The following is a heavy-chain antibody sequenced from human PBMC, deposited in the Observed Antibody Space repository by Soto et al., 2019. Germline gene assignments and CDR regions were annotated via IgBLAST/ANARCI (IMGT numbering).Heavy chain of an antibody. J-gene: IGHJ4*02. CDR1: GFTFSNYW. CDR3: AKLRGDYIVFDY. CDR2: IKQDGSVK. V-gene: IGHV3-7*03. D-gene: IGHD4-17*01. Sequence: PGGSLRLSCAPSGFTFSNYWMSWVRQAPGQGLEWVASIKQDGSVKHYVDSVKGRFTISRDNAEKSLHLQMNSLRAEDTAVYYCAKLRGDYIVFDYGVQGATVALYS.